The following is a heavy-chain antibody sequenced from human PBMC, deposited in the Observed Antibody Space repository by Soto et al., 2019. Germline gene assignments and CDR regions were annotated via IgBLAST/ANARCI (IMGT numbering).Heavy chain of an antibody. CDR2: ISSNGKNI. V-gene: IGHV3-21*01. J-gene: IGHJ6*04. CDR3: TTSPTWGLIDV. D-gene: IGHD1-26*01. CDR1: VFTFKDYR. Sequence: KPGGSLRVSCETSVFTFKDYRMNWVRQGPGKGLEWVASISSNGKNIFYRDSVKGRFTISRDKAEGALLLHMNSLRVEYSAVYHNTTSPTWGLIDVLPKGTKVTVAS.